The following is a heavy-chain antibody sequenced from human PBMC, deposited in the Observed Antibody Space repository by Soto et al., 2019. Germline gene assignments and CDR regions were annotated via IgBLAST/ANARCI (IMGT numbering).Heavy chain of an antibody. J-gene: IGHJ6*03. CDR2: ISGTVRST. V-gene: IGHV3-23*01. D-gene: IGHD6-25*01. CDR1: LFSFSSYA. CDR3: AKDPSGYTDGFYYYYYMEV. Sequence: GGSLRLSCASTLFSFSSYAMSLVLKSPCKLLEWVSTISGTVRSTYYADSVKGRFTISRDNSKNTLYLQVNRLRAEDTAVYYCAKDPSGYTDGFYYYYYMEVWGKGTTVTVSS.